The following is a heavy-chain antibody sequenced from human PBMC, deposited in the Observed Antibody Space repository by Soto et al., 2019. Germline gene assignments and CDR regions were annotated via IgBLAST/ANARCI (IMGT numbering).Heavy chain of an antibody. Sequence: QVQLVQSGAEVKKPGSSVKVSCKASGGTFSSYTISWVRQAPGQGLEWMGRIIPILGIANYAQKFQGRVTITADKATSTAYMELSSLRSEDTAVYYCAEEPTTVTTQWYFDLWGRGTLVTVSS. V-gene: IGHV1-69*02. J-gene: IGHJ2*01. CDR2: IIPILGIA. D-gene: IGHD4-17*01. CDR3: AEEPTTVTTQWYFDL. CDR1: GGTFSSYT.